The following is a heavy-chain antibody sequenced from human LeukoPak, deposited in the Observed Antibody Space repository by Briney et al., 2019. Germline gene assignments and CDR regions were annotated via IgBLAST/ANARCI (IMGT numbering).Heavy chain of an antibody. D-gene: IGHD6-13*01. V-gene: IGHV4-59*12. CDR1: GGSISTYY. CDR3: ARRQLAIDY. Sequence: SETLSLTCTVSGGSISTYYWSWIRQPPGKGLEWIGYIYYSGSTNYNPSLKSRVTISVDTSKNQFSLKLSSVTAADTAVYYCARRQLAIDYWGQGTLVTVSS. CDR2: IYYSGST. J-gene: IGHJ4*02.